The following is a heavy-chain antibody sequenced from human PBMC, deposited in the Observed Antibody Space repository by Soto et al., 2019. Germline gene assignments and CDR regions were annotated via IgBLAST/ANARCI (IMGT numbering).Heavy chain of an antibody. J-gene: IGHJ5*02. CDR3: AREAENYDYVWGSRLNWFDP. CDR1: GFTFSSYS. V-gene: IGHV3-48*02. CDR2: ISSSSSTI. Sequence: GGSLRLSCAASGFTFSSYSMNWVRQAPGKGLEWVSYISSSSSTIYYADSVKGRFTISRDNAKNSLYLQMNSLRDEDTAVYYCAREAENYDYVWGSRLNWFDPWGQGTLVTVSS. D-gene: IGHD3-16*01.